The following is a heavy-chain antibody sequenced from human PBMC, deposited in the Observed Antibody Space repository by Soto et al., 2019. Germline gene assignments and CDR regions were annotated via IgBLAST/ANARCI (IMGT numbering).Heavy chain of an antibody. D-gene: IGHD2-15*01. J-gene: IGHJ6*02. V-gene: IGHV3-15*07. Sequence: EVQLVESGGGFIYPGGSLRLSCAASGLTISNAWMNWVRQDPGKGLEWVGRIKTNTEGGTTDYAAAVKGRFTVSRDDSKNTLYLQMNSLKTEATAVYYCTTGSVEGVWGQGTTVTVSS. CDR3: TTGSVEGV. CDR1: GLTISNAW. CDR2: IKTNTEGGTT.